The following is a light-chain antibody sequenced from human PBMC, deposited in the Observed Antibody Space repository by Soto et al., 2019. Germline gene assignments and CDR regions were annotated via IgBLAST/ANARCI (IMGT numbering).Light chain of an antibody. V-gene: IGKV3D-20*02. J-gene: IGKJ4*01. CDR1: QSVSSSY. CDR3: QQPAHWPLT. Sequence: EIVLTQSPGTMSLCKGERDTLSCRASQSVSSSYLAWYQKKPGQAPGILIYEASTRATGIPDRFSVIWSGTDFTLTISRLEPEDFSVYYGQQPAHWPLTFGGGTKVDI. CDR2: EAS.